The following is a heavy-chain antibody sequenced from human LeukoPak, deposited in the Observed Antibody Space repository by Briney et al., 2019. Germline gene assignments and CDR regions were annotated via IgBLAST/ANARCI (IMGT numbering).Heavy chain of an antibody. J-gene: IGHJ3*02. Sequence: NPSETLSLTCTVSGGSISSGGYYWSWIRQPPGKGLEWIGYIYHSGSTNYNPSLKSRVTMSVDTSKNQFSLKLSSVTAADTAVYYCARLAAGGAFDIWGQGTMVTVSS. V-gene: IGHV4-61*08. CDR1: GGSISSGGYY. CDR3: ARLAAGGAFDI. CDR2: IYHSGST. D-gene: IGHD6-13*01.